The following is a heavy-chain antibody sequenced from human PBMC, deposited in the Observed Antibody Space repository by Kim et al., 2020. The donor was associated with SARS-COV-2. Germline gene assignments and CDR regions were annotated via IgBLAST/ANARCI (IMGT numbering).Heavy chain of an antibody. CDR3: ARDLHSTVTTDAFDI. CDR1: GYTFTSYY. V-gene: IGHV1-46*01. J-gene: IGHJ3*02. Sequence: ASVKVSCKASGYTFTSYYMHWVRQAPGQGLEWMGIINPSGGSTSYAQKFQGRVTMTRDTSTSTVYMELSSLRSEDTAVYYCARDLHSTVTTDAFDIWGQGTMVTVSS. CDR2: INPSGGST. D-gene: IGHD4-17*01.